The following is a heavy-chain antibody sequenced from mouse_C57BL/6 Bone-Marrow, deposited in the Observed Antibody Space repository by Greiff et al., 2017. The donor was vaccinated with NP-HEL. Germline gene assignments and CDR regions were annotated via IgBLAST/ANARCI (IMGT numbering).Heavy chain of an antibody. CDR3: ARPRYGNFDY. CDR1: GYTFTSYW. Sequence: QVQLKQPGAELVRPGTSVKLSCKASGYTFTSYWMHWVKQRPGQGLEWIGVIDPANGNTKYAPKFQGKATITADTSSNTAYLQLSSLTSEDTAIYYCARPRYGNFDYWGQGTTLTVSS. J-gene: IGHJ2*01. D-gene: IGHD2-1*01. CDR2: IDPANGNT. V-gene: IGHV1-59*01.